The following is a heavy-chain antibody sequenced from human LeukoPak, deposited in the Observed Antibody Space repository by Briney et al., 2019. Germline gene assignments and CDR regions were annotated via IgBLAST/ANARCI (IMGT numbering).Heavy chain of an antibody. CDR2: IYHSGST. Sequence: SETLSLTCAVSGYSTSSGYYWGWIRQPPGKGLEWIGSIYHSGSTYYNPSLKSRVTISVDTSKNQFSLKLSSVTAADTAVYYYARLTRGMIVVVMIGIDYWGQGTLVTVSS. D-gene: IGHD3-22*01. V-gene: IGHV4-38-2*01. CDR1: GYSTSSGYY. J-gene: IGHJ4*02. CDR3: ARLTRGMIVVVMIGIDY.